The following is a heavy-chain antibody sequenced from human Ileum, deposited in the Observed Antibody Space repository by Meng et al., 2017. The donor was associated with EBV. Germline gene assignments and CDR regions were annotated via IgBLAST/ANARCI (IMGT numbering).Heavy chain of an antibody. CDR3: AIYAEGAGGKGY. CDR1: GVSIRSGAYH. D-gene: IGHD6-13*01. Sequence: APDLVSPSWSLALTASVFGVSIRSGAYHWRWIRQPPGKGLEWIGHSGSPSYNPSLRSRLTISVDPSKNHFSLRLDSATAADTAVYYCAIYAEGAGGKGYWGQGTLVTVSS. V-gene: IGHV4-30-4*01. J-gene: IGHJ4*02. CDR2: SGSP.